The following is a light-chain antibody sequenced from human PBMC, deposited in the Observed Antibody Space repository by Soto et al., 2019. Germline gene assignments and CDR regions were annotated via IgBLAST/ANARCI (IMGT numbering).Light chain of an antibody. CDR1: YSNVGMNT. J-gene: IGLJ2*01. CDR2: NDD. V-gene: IGLV1-44*01. CDR3: ASWDDSLQAPV. Sequence: QSVLTQPPSVSGTPGQRVTISCSGTYSNVGMNTVRWYQHLPGTAPKLLIDNDDRRPAPGVPARFSGSKSGTSASLAISGLQSEDEADYFCASWDDSLQAPVFGGGTKLTVL.